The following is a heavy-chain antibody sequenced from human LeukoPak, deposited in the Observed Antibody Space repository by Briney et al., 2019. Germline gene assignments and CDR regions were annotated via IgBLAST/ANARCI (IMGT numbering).Heavy chain of an antibody. CDR1: GFTFDDYA. CDR3: AKGGRGYSYGSDIDY. CDR2: ISGDGGST. D-gene: IGHD5-18*01. V-gene: IGHV3-43*02. J-gene: IGHJ4*02. Sequence: GGSLRLSCAASGFTFDDYAMHWVRQASGKGLEWVSLISGDGGSTYYADSVKGRFTISRDNSKNSLYLQMNSLRTEDTALYYCAKGGRGYSYGSDIDYWGQGTLVTVSS.